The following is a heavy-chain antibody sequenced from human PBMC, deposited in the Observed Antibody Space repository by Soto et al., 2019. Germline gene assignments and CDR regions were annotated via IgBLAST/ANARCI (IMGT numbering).Heavy chain of an antibody. CDR1: GFTFSSYA. Sequence: GGSLRLSCAASGFTFSSYAMSWVRQAPGKGLEWVSAISGSGGSTYYADSVKGRFTISRDNSKNTLYLQMNSLRAEDTAVYYCARVAAAGEDYYYYGMDVWGQGTTVTVS. CDR2: ISGSGGST. D-gene: IGHD6-13*01. J-gene: IGHJ6*02. CDR3: ARVAAAGEDYYYYGMDV. V-gene: IGHV3-23*01.